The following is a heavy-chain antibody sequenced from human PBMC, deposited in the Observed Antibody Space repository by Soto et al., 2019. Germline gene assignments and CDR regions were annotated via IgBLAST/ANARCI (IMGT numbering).Heavy chain of an antibody. D-gene: IGHD2-2*01. CDR2: ISGSGGST. CDR3: AKVELGSTSVNWFDP. CDR1: VFTFSSYS. Sequence: GGSLRFSCAASVFTFSSYSMSWVRQAPGKGLECVSAISGSGGSTYYGDSVKGRFTISRDNSKNTLYLQMNSLRAEDTAVYYCAKVELGSTSVNWFDPSAQGTLVTVSS. V-gene: IGHV3-23*02. J-gene: IGHJ5*02.